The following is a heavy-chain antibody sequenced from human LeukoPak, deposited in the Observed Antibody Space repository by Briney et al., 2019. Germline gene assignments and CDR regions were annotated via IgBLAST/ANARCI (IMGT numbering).Heavy chain of an antibody. CDR2: MYYSGST. V-gene: IGHV4-31*03. J-gene: IGHJ5*01. CDR3: ASHSTVTFNS. D-gene: IGHD4-17*01. CDR1: GGSISSGGYY. Sequence: SETLSLTCTVSGGSISSGGYYWNWIRQHPGKGLEWIGYMYYSGSTCYNLSLKSRVIISVDTSTNQFSLKLSSVTAADTAVYYCASHSTVTFNSWGPGTLVTVSS.